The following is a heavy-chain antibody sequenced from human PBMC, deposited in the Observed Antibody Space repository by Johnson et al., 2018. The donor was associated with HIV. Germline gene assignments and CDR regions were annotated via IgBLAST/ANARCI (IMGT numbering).Heavy chain of an antibody. CDR1: GFTFSNAW. CDR3: ARGGRYSESVNDAHDI. V-gene: IGHV3-30*02. J-gene: IGHJ3*02. Sequence: QVHLVESGGGLVKPGGSLRLSCAASGFTFSNAWMSGVRQAPGKGLQWVTFIRYDGSNKYYADSVNGRFTISRDNSKNTLYLQMNSLRGEDTAVYYCARGGRYSESVNDAHDIWGQGTMVTVSS. CDR2: IRYDGSNK. D-gene: IGHD1-26*01.